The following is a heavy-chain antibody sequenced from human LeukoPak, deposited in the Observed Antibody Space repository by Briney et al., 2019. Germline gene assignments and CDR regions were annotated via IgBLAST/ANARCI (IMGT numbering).Heavy chain of an antibody. Sequence: GGTLRLSCAASGFTFSSYGMSWVRQAPGKGLEWVSAISGSGGSTYYADSVKGRFTISRDNSKNTLYLQMNSLRAEDTAVYYCAKECRSSSSVEPFDYWGQGTLVTVSS. D-gene: IGHD6-6*01. J-gene: IGHJ4*02. V-gene: IGHV3-23*01. CDR3: AKECRSSSSVEPFDY. CDR1: GFTFSSYG. CDR2: ISGSGGST.